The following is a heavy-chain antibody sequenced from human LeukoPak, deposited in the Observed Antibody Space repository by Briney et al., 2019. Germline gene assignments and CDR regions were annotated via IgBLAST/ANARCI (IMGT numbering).Heavy chain of an antibody. CDR2: ISGSGGST. CDR3: AKDRNYYGFYGMDV. V-gene: IGHV3-23*01. J-gene: IGHJ6*02. CDR1: GFTFSGYA. D-gene: IGHD3-10*01. Sequence: PGGSLRLSCVASGFTFSGYAMSWVRQAPGKGLEWVSAISGSGGSTYYADSAKGRFTISRDNSKNTLYLQMTSLRAEDTAVYYCAKDRNYYGFYGMDVWGQGTTVTVSS.